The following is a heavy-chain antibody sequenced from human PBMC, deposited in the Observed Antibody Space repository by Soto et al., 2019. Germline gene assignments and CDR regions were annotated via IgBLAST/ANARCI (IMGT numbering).Heavy chain of an antibody. D-gene: IGHD3-16*01. CDR2: IYWADDK. CDR1: GFSLDTWGVG. CDR3: ARALGSWGSYYFDH. J-gene: IGHJ4*02. V-gene: IGHV2-5*02. Sequence: QITLKESGPTLVRPTQTLTLTCTVSGFSLDTWGVGVGWIRQSPGKAPEGLALIYWADDKRYSPALKNRLTITKDTSKNQVVLTLTNMDPVDTVTYYCARALGSWGSYYFDHWGQGTLVTVSS.